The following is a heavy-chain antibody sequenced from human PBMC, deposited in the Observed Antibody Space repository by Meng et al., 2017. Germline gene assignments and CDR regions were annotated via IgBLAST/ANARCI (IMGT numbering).Heavy chain of an antibody. D-gene: IGHD6-13*01. Sequence: GESLKISCADSGFTFSSYWMSWVRQAPGKGLEWVANIRKDGSEKHYVDSVKGRFTISRDNAKNSLYLQMNSLRAEDTAVYYCARSIAAAFDYWGQGTLVTVSS. J-gene: IGHJ4*02. CDR3: ARSIAAAFDY. CDR1: GFTFSSYW. V-gene: IGHV3-7*01. CDR2: IRKDGSEK.